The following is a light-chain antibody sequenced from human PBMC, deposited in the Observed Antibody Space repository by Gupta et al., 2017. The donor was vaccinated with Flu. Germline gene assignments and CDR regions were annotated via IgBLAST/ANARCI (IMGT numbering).Light chain of an antibody. CDR1: QSVGSN. CDR2: GAS. Sequence: ETQVTQSPATLSVSPGDRVTLSCWASQSVGSNLAWYQQKPGQTPRLLIYGASSRATGIPARFSGSGYGTDFTLTITSLQSEDFAVYYCQQYNNWPLLTFGGGTKVEI. CDR3: QQYNNWPLLT. J-gene: IGKJ4*01. V-gene: IGKV3-15*01.